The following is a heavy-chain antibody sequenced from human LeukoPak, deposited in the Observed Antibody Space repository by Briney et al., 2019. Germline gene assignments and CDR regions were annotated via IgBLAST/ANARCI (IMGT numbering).Heavy chain of an antibody. CDR1: GYTFTSYD. V-gene: IGHV1-8*01. Sequence: GSVSVSCTASGYTFTSYDINWGRQAPGQGVEWRGGMNTNRGNTAYAQKFQPRVTTTRNTSISTAYMELSSLRSEDTAVYYCARDSGYYDSSGYHYYYYYMDVWGKGTTVTISS. CDR3: ARDSGYYDSSGYHYYYYYMDV. CDR2: MNTNRGNT. J-gene: IGHJ6*03. D-gene: IGHD3-22*01.